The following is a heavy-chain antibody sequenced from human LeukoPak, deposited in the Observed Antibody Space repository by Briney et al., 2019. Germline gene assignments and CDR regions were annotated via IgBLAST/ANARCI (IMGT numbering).Heavy chain of an antibody. CDR3: AKYSGSYYYPPNWDS. CDR2: IDGGGGRT. CDR1: GFAFSSYA. V-gene: IGHV3-23*01. J-gene: IGHJ4*02. Sequence: PGGSLRLSCTASGFAFSSYAMSWVRQAPGVGLEWVSAIDGGGGRTWHADSVRGRFTISRDNSKNTLFMQMNSLRAEDTAVYFCAKYSGSYYYPPNWDSWGQGTLVTVSS. D-gene: IGHD1-26*01.